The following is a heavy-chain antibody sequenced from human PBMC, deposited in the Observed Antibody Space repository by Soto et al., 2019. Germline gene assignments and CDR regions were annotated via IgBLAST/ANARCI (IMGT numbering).Heavy chain of an antibody. Sequence: PGGSLRLSCAASGFTFSSYSMNWVRQAPGKGLEWVSSISSSSGHIYYADSLKGRFTISRDNAKNSLYLQMNSLRAEDTAVYYCTRHRLATREFAYWGQGTLVTVSS. V-gene: IGHV3-21*01. J-gene: IGHJ4*02. D-gene: IGHD1-26*01. CDR1: GFTFSSYS. CDR3: TRHRLATREFAY. CDR2: ISSSSGHI.